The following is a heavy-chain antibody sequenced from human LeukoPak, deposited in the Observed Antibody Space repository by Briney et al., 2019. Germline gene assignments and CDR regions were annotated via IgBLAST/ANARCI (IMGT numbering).Heavy chain of an antibody. J-gene: IGHJ4*02. V-gene: IGHV3-7*01. D-gene: IGHD5-24*01. CDR3: ARRDYYFDY. CDR2: IIQDGSEK. Sequence: GGSLRLSCAASGFTFSNYWMSWVRQAPGKGLEWVANIIQDGSEKYYVDSVKGRFTISRDNAKNSLDLQMNSLRAEDTAVYFCARRDYYFDYWGQGILVTVSS. CDR1: GFTFSNYW.